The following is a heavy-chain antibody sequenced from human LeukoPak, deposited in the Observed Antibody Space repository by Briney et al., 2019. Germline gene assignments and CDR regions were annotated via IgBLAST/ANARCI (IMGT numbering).Heavy chain of an antibody. CDR2: IKWDGGRT. D-gene: IGHD6-13*01. CDR1: GFTFDDHG. J-gene: IGHJ4*02. CDR3: ARFIAAPYYFDY. Sequence: GGSLRLSCAASGFTFDDHGMSWVRQAPGKGLEWVSGIKWDGGRTGYADSVKGRFTISRDNAKNSLYLQMNSLRAEDTAVYYCARFIAAPYYFDYWGRGTLVTVSS. V-gene: IGHV3-20*04.